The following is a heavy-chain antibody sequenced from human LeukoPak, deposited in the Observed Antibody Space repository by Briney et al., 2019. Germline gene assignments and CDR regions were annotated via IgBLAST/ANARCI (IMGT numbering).Heavy chain of an antibody. CDR3: AKGGEQWLVGEDYFDY. Sequence: PGGSLRLSCAASGFTFSSYAMSWVRQAPGKGLEWVSAISGSGGSTYYADSVKGRFTISRDNSKNTLYLQMNSLRAEDTAVYYCAKGGEQWLVGEDYFDYWGQGTLVTVSS. D-gene: IGHD6-19*01. CDR2: ISGSGGST. J-gene: IGHJ4*02. V-gene: IGHV3-23*01. CDR1: GFTFSSYA.